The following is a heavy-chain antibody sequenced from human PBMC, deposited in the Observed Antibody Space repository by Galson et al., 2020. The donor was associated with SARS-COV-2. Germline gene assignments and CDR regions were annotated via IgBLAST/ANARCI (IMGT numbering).Heavy chain of an antibody. CDR3: ARAVAYSSGGYSGFDIYGMDV. D-gene: IGHD6-13*01. J-gene: IGHJ6*02. CDR2: IYHSGST. Sequence: SETLSLTCTVSGGSISSGYYWGWIRQPPGKGLEWIGSIYHSGSTYYNPSLKSRVTISVDTSKNQFSLKLSSVTAADTAVYYCARAVAYSSGGYSGFDIYGMDVWGQGTTVTVSS. CDR1: GGSISSGYY. V-gene: IGHV4-38-2*02.